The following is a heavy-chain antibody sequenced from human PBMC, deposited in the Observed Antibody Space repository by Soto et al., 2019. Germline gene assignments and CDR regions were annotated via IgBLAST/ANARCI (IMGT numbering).Heavy chain of an antibody. D-gene: IGHD3-16*01. CDR3: VKYAVSDDLWES. CDR2: VSRAGTYT. J-gene: IGHJ5*02. Sequence: EVQLLESGGDVVRPGGSLRLSCAASGFIFSSYAMGWVRQAPGKGLEWVAGVSRAGTYTFYADSVRGRFSISRDNSRDTVDLYMNALRGEDTAVYFCVKYAVSDDLWESWGQGTLVSVSS. V-gene: IGHV3-23*01. CDR1: GFIFSSYA.